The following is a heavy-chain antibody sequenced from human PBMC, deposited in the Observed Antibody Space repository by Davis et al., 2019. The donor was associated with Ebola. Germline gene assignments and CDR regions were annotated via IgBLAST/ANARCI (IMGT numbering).Heavy chain of an antibody. CDR3: ARRTLVVVTTIDHWYFDL. CDR2: ITNTGST. D-gene: IGHD2-21*02. CDR1: GGSIDSRSYF. V-gene: IGHV4-39*01. J-gene: IGHJ2*01. Sequence: GSLRLTCTVSGGSIDSRSYFWGWVRQPPGKGLEWIGGITNTGSTYYNPSLKSRITISVDTSRNQVSLNLRSVTAADTAVYYCARRTLVVVTTIDHWYFDLWGRGTVVTVSS.